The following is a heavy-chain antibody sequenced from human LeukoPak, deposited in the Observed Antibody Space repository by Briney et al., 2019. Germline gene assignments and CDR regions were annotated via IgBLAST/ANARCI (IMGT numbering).Heavy chain of an antibody. D-gene: IGHD3-10*01. CDR2: ISWDGGST. CDR3: ASFHISGKSYNGLHY. Sequence: GGSLRLSCAASGFTFDDYTMHWVRQAPGKGLEWVSLISWDGGSTYYADSVKGRFTISRDNSKNSLYLQMNSLKASDTAMYYCASFHISGKSYNGLHYWGQGTLVTVSS. CDR1: GFTFDDYT. J-gene: IGHJ4*02. V-gene: IGHV3-43*01.